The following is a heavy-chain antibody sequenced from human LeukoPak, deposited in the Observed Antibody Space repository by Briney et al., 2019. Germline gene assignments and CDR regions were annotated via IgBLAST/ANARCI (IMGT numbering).Heavy chain of an antibody. D-gene: IGHD3-16*01. CDR3: ARYDASADDY. J-gene: IGHJ4*02. Sequence: GGSLRLSCGASGFTFSNYEMNWVRQAPGKGLEWVSYISGSGNFIYYADSVKGRFTISRDNAKNSLYLQMNSLRVEDTAIYYCARYDASADDYWGQGTLVTVSS. CDR2: ISGSGNFI. V-gene: IGHV3-48*03. CDR1: GFTFSNYE.